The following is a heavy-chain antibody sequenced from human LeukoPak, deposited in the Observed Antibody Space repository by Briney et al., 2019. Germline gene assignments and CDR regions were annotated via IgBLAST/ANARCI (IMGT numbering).Heavy chain of an antibody. Sequence: SQTLSLTCTVSGGSISSGDYYWSWIRQPPGKGLEWIAYMYYSGRTYYNPSLKSRVTMSADTSKNQLSLKLSSVTAADTAVYYCARPYYYDSRIDPWGQGILVTVSS. J-gene: IGHJ5*02. CDR3: ARPYYYDSRIDP. V-gene: IGHV4-30-4*01. D-gene: IGHD3-22*01. CDR1: GGSISSGDYY. CDR2: MYYSGRT.